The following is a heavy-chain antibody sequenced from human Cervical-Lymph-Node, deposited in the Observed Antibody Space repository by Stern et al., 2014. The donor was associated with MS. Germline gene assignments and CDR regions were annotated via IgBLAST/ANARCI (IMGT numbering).Heavy chain of an antibody. Sequence: QVQLVQSGGEVKKPGAPITVSCKASGYSFDSFGLSWVRQAPGQGLEWMGWCTPYNGNTNYAQRLHGRVTMTTDTSTSTADMELRSLRSDDTAMYYCVRDGVYSPSSQDAFDIWGQGTMVTVSS. D-gene: IGHD6-6*01. CDR2: CTPYNGNT. J-gene: IGHJ3*02. CDR1: GYSFDSFG. CDR3: VRDGVYSPSSQDAFDI. V-gene: IGHV1-18*01.